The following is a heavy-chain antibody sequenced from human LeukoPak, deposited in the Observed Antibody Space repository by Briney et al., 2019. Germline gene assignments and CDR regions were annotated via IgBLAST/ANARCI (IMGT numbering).Heavy chain of an antibody. J-gene: IGHJ4*02. CDR1: GXSFSGYY. V-gene: IGHV4-34*01. Sequence: SETLSLTCAVYGXSFSGYYWNWIRQPPGKGLEWIGEINHSGSTNYNPSLKSRVTISIDTSKNQFSLKLSSVTAADTAVYYCARGVLWRSAIFDYWGQGTLVTVSS. CDR2: INHSGST. CDR3: ARGVLWRSAIFDY. D-gene: IGHD2-21*01.